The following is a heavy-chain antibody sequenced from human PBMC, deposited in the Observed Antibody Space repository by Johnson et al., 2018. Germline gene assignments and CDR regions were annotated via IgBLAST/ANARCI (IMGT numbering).Heavy chain of an antibody. J-gene: IGHJ4*02. CDR3: AKGRGVGATPTYFLYY. V-gene: IGHV3-23*04. CDR2: LNGRGNDA. CDR1: GFTFSNFA. Sequence: VQLVQSGGGLVQPGGSLRLSCAASGFTFSNFAMTWVRQAPGKGLEWVSTLNGRGNDAYYADSVRGRFTISRGNSENTLYLQMSGRRVEDTAVYYCAKGRGVGATPTYFLYYWGQGNLVTVSS. D-gene: IGHD1-26*01.